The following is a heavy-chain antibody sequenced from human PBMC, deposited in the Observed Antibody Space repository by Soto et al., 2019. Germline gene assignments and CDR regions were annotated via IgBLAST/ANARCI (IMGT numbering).Heavy chain of an antibody. D-gene: IGHD6-13*01. J-gene: IGHJ4*02. V-gene: IGHV3-30-3*01. CDR2: ISYDGSNK. CDR3: ARGGDSSSWYGPGYYFDY. Sequence: PGGSLRLSCAASGFTFSSYAMHWVRQAPGKGLEWVAVISYDGSNKYYADSVKGRFTISRDNSKNTLYLQMNSLRAEDTAVYYCARGGDSSSWYGPGYYFDYWGQGTLVTVSS. CDR1: GFTFSSYA.